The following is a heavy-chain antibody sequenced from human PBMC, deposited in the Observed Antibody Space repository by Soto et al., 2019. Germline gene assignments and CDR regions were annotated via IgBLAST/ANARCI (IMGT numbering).Heavy chain of an antibody. D-gene: IGHD3-3*01. Sequence: APVEVSCKDSGYTFTSYGRSWVRQANGQGLEWMGWISAYNGNTNYAQKLQGRVTMTTDTSTSTAYMELRSLRSDDTAVYYCARGYDFWSGYSPGWFDPWVQGTLVTVSS. CDR2: ISAYNGNT. V-gene: IGHV1-18*04. CDR1: GYTFTSYG. J-gene: IGHJ5*02. CDR3: ARGYDFWSGYSPGWFDP.